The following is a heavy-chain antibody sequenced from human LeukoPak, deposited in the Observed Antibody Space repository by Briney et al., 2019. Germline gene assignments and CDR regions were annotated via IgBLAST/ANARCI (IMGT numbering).Heavy chain of an antibody. J-gene: IGHJ4*02. CDR2: IYHTGST. CDR1: GGSVSDYY. D-gene: IGHD7-27*01. CDR3: ASRKLGNDY. V-gene: IGHV4-59*02. Sequence: SETLSLTCTISGGSVSDYYWSWIRQSPGKGLEWIGYIYHTGSTSYSPSLKSRVTISADTSQNQFSLKLSSVTAADTAVYYCASRKLGNDYWGQGTLATVSS.